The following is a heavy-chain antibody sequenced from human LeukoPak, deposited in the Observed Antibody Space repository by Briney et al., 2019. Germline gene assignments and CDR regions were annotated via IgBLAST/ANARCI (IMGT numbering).Heavy chain of an antibody. CDR2: INHSGST. J-gene: IGHJ4*02. CDR3: ASSRWELLPGVFDY. Sequence: SETLSLTCAVYGGSFSGYYWSWIRQPPGKGLEWIGEINHSGSTNYNPSLKSRVTISVDTSKNQFSLKLSSVTAADTAVYYCASSRWELLPGVFDYWGQGTLVTVSS. CDR1: GGSFSGYY. D-gene: IGHD1-26*01. V-gene: IGHV4-34*01.